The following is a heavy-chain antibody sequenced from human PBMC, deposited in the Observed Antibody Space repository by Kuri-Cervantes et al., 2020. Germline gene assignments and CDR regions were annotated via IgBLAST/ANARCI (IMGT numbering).Heavy chain of an antibody. CDR1: GFTFSSYW. J-gene: IGHJ4*02. CDR3: AKDRSYGSGSYYNVITYFDY. Sequence: GESLKISCAASGFTFSSYWMSWVRLAPGKGLEWVANIKQDGSEKYYVDSVKGRFTISRDNAKNSLYLQMNSLRAEDTAVYYCAKDRSYGSGSYYNVITYFDYWGQGTLVTVSS. CDR2: IKQDGSEK. V-gene: IGHV3-7*01. D-gene: IGHD3-10*01.